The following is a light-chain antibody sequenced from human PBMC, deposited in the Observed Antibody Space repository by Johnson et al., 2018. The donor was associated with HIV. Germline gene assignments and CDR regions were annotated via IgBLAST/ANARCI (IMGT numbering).Light chain of an antibody. CDR2: DNN. CDR1: SSNIGNNY. V-gene: IGLV1-51*01. J-gene: IGLJ1*01. Sequence: QSVLTQPPSVSAAPGQTVTISCSGSSSNIGNNYVSWYQQLPGTAPKLLIYDNNKRPSGIPDRFSGSKSGTSATLGITGLQTGDEADYYCGTGDTSLSAGVFRPGTKVSVL. CDR3: GTGDTSLSAGV.